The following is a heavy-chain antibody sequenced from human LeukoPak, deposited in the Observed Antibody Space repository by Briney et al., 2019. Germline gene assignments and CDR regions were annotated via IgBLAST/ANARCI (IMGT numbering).Heavy chain of an antibody. Sequence: GGSLRLSGAASGFTFSNYWMHWVRQAPGKGLVWVSRINSDGSSRNYADSVKGRFTISRDNAKNTLYLQMNSLRAEDMAVYYCASASSHRIAAGGDYWGQGTLVTVSS. J-gene: IGHJ4*02. CDR3: ASASSHRIAAGGDY. CDR2: INSDGSSR. V-gene: IGHV3-74*01. CDR1: GFTFSNYW. D-gene: IGHD6-13*01.